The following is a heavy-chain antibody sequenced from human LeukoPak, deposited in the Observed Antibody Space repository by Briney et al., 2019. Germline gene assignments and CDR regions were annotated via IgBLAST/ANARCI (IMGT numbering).Heavy chain of an antibody. D-gene: IGHD3-3*01. J-gene: IGHJ5*02. V-gene: IGHV1-69*01. CDR2: IIPIFGTA. CDR3: ARLGKARFLEWLGRLGP. CDR1: GGTFSSYA. Sequence: GSSVKVSCKASGGTFSSYAISWVRQAPGQGLEWMGGIIPIFGTANYAQKFQGRVTITADESTSTAYMELSSLRSEDTAVYYCARLGKARFLEWLGRLGPWGQGTLVTVSS.